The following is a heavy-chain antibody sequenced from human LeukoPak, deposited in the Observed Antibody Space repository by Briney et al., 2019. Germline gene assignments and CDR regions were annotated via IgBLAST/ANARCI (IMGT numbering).Heavy chain of an antibody. CDR1: GFTVSTNY. CDR3: AKGGYAHYYGMDV. CDR2: IYSGGTT. D-gene: IGHD5-18*01. V-gene: IGHV3-53*01. Sequence: PGGSLRLSCAAPGFTVSTNYMSWVRQAPGRGLEWVSVIYSGGTTNYADSAKGRFTISRDNSKNTVYLQMNSLRAEDTAVYYCAKGGYAHYYGMDVWGQGTTVTVSS. J-gene: IGHJ6*02.